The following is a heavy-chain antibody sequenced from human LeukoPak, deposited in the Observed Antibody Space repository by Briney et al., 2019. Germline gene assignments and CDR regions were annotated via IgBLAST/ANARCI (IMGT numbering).Heavy chain of an antibody. V-gene: IGHV3-53*01. J-gene: IGHJ5*02. CDR1: EFTFSSYW. CDR2: IYSGGST. D-gene: IGHD4-17*01. Sequence: GGSLRLSCAASEFTFSSYWMHWVRQAPGKGLEWVSVIYSGGSTYYADSVKGRFTISRDNSKNTLYLQMNSLRAEDTAVYYCASASTGPPEGFDPWGQGTLVTVSS. CDR3: ASASTGPPEGFDP.